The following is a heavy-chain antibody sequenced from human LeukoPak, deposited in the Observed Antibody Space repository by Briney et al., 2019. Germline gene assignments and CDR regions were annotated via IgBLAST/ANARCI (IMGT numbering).Heavy chain of an antibody. J-gene: IGHJ4*02. V-gene: IGHV3-30*18. Sequence: GGSLRLSCAASGFTFSSYGMHWVRQAPGKGLEWVAVISYDGSNKYYADSVKGRFTISRDNSKNTLYLQMNSLRAEDTAVYYCAKVVVVVAATRPFDYWGQGALVTDSS. CDR1: GFTFSSYG. CDR3: AKVVVVVAATRPFDY. D-gene: IGHD2-15*01. CDR2: ISYDGSNK.